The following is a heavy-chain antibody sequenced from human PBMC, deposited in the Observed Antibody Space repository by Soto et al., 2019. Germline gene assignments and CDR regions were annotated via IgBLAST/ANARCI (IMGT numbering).Heavy chain of an antibody. CDR3: TTYPHYDFWSGYFDY. Sequence: GSLRLSCAASGLTFSSYGMQWVRQAPGKGLEWVAVISYDGSNKYYAAPVKGRFTISRDDSKNTLYLQMNSLKTEDTAVYYCTTYPHYDFWSGYFDYWGQGTLVTVSS. CDR2: ISYDGSNK. V-gene: IGHV3-30*03. CDR1: GLTFSSYG. J-gene: IGHJ4*02. D-gene: IGHD3-3*01.